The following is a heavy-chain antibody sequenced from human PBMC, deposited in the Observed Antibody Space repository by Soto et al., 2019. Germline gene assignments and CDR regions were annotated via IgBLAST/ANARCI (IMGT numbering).Heavy chain of an antibody. J-gene: IGHJ6*03. V-gene: IGHV4-59*01. CDR3: ARGGTGDYGSGSPLGVLVWYMDV. CDR1: GGSISSYY. Sequence: SETLSLTCTVSGGSISSYYWSWIRQPPGKGLEWIGYIYYSGSTNYNPPLKSRVTISVETSKNQFSLKLSSVTAADTAVYYCARGGTGDYGSGSPLGVLVWYMDVWGKGTTVTVSS. CDR2: IYYSGST. D-gene: IGHD3-10*01.